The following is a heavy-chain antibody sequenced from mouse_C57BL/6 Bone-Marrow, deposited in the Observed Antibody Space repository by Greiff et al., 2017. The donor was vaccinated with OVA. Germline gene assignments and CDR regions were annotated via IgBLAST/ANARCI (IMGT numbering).Heavy chain of an antibody. J-gene: IGHJ1*03. Sequence: LVESGAELARPGASVKLSCKASGYTFTSYGISWVKQRTGQGLEWIGEIYPRSGNTYYNEKFKGKATLTADKSSSTAYMELRSLTSEDSAVYFCARGPFITTVVADWYFDVWGTGTTVTVSS. CDR2: IYPRSGNT. CDR1: GYTFTSYG. CDR3: ARGPFITTVVADWYFDV. V-gene: IGHV1-81*01. D-gene: IGHD1-1*01.